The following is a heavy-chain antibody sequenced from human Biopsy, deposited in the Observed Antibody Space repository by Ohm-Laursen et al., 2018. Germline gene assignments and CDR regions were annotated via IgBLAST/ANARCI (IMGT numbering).Heavy chain of an antibody. J-gene: IGHJ4*02. Sequence: SDTLSLTCTVSGGSFSGYYWSWIRQPPGKGLEGIGYISGSSNTNYNPSLKGRVTLSTDTSETQFSLRLSSVTAADTAVYYCARQGGYLGYEYWGQGALVTVSS. V-gene: IGHV4-59*08. CDR1: GGSFSGYY. CDR3: ARQGGYLGYEY. CDR2: ISGSSNT. D-gene: IGHD6-25*01.